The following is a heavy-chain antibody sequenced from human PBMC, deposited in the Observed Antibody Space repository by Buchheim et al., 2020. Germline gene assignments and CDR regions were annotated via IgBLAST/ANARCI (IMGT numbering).Heavy chain of an antibody. CDR3: AKSCQTDSSGSRGYFDL. CDR1: GFTFSSYD. V-gene: IGHV3-23*01. Sequence: EVQLLESGGGLVQPGGSLRLSCAASGFTFSSYDMSWVRQAPGKGLGWVSTVTASGGRTYYADSVKGRFTISRDNSKNTLYLQMNRLRAEDTAIYYCAKSCQTDSSGSRGYFDLWGRGTL. D-gene: IGHD3-22*01. CDR2: VTASGGRT. J-gene: IGHJ2*01.